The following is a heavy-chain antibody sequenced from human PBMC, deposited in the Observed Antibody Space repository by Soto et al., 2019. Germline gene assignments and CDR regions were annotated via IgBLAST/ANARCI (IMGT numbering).Heavy chain of an antibody. J-gene: IGHJ5*01. Sequence: PGGSLRLSCAASGFTFDDYAMHWVRQVPGKGLEWVSGICYNSGCLAHGVPAKGRFTFSRAHARNSLYLEMKRLRPEDPALYYCAKDIAGSPYGSSSVDAWGQGTLVTVSS. D-gene: IGHD3-10*01. CDR2: ICYNSGCL. CDR1: GFTFDDYA. CDR3: AKDIAGSPYGSSSVDA. V-gene: IGHV3-9*01.